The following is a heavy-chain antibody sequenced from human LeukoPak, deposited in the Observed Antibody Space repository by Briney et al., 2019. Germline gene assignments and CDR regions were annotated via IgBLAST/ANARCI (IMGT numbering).Heavy chain of an antibody. CDR2: ISSSGSTI. D-gene: IGHD3-10*01. V-gene: IGHV3-48*03. J-gene: IGHJ6*02. Sequence: GGSLRLSCAASGSTFSSYEMNWVRQAPGKGLEWVSYISSSGSTIYYADSVKGRFTISRDNAKNSLYLQMNSLRAEDTAVYYCARAITIVRGVIKYYYYYGMDVWGQGTTVTVSS. CDR3: ARAITIVRGVIKYYYYYGMDV. CDR1: GSTFSSYE.